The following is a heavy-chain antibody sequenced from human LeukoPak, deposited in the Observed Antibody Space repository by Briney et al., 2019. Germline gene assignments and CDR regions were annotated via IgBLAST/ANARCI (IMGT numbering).Heavy chain of an antibody. D-gene: IGHD5-24*01. CDR2: INPRSGGA. V-gene: IGHV1-2*02. Sequence: ASENVSCKASGYTFTDYFMHWVRQAPGQGLEWMGWINPRSGGANYAQKFQGRVTMTRDTSISTAYMDLSRLRSDDTAVYYCARARDGYHGAWGQGKLVTVSS. J-gene: IGHJ5*02. CDR1: GYTFTDYF. CDR3: ARARDGYHGA.